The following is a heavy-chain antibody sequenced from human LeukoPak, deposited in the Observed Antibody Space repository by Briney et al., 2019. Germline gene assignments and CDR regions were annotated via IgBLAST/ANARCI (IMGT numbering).Heavy chain of an antibody. V-gene: IGHV3-15*01. D-gene: IGHD6-13*01. CDR2: IKSKTDGGTP. CDR3: ATHAVYSSSWYVFDF. Sequence: GGSLRLSCAASGFTVSDTYMSWVRQAPGKGLEWVGRIKSKTDGGTPDYAAPVKGRFTISRDDSENTLYLYMHSLKTEDTGVYYCATHAVYSSSWYVFDFWGQGTLVTVSS. CDR1: GFTVSDTY. J-gene: IGHJ4*02.